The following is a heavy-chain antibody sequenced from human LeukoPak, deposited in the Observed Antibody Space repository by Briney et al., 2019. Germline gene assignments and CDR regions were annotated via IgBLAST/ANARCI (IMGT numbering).Heavy chain of an antibody. V-gene: IGHV3-74*01. J-gene: IGHJ4*02. Sequence: GGSLRLSCAASGFTFSNYWMHWVRQAPGKGLVWVSRINRDGSSTNYADSVKGRFTISRDNAKNTVFLQMNSLRADDTAVYYCALPLRDGDFYFDYWGQGALVTVSS. D-gene: IGHD4-17*01. CDR1: GFTFSNYW. CDR3: ALPLRDGDFYFDY. CDR2: INRDGSST.